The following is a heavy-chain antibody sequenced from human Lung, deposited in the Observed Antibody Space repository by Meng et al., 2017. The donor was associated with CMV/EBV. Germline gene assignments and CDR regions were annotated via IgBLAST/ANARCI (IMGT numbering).Heavy chain of an antibody. J-gene: IGHJ4*02. CDR3: ARAGTTVTFFDH. CDR2: ISSSVSDV. Sequence: GGSLRLXCAASGFAFRSYSMNWVRQPPGKGLEWVASISSSVSDVYSADSVKGRFIISRDNGRDSLYLQMNSLRAEDTGVYYCARAGTTVTFFDHWGPGTLVTVYS. D-gene: IGHD4-17*01. V-gene: IGHV3-21*01. CDR1: GFAFRSYS.